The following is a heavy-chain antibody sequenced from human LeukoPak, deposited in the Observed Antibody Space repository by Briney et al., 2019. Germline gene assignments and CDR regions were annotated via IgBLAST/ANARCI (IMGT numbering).Heavy chain of an antibody. V-gene: IGHV5-51*01. CDR1: GYSFSNYW. CDR3: ARSNSGWYGSFDY. D-gene: IGHD6-19*01. Sequence: HGESLKISCKGSGYSFSNYWIGWVRQMPGKGLEWMGIIYPGDSDTRYSRSLQGHVTISADKPISTAYLQCNSLKAADTSMYYCARSNSGWYGSFDYWGQGTLVTVSS. CDR2: IYPGDSDT. J-gene: IGHJ4*02.